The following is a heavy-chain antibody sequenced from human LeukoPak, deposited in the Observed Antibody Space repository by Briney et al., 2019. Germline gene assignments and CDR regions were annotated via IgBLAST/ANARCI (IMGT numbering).Heavy chain of an antibody. CDR1: GFTFSSYA. Sequence: PGGSLRLSCAASGFTFSSYAMSWVRQAPGKGLEWVSYITNSGRSTNYADAVKGRFTISRDNTKKSVYLEMTDLRPEDTAVYYCAREASGNYYVFDSWGQGTRVTVSS. J-gene: IGHJ4*02. V-gene: IGHV3-48*04. CDR2: ITNSGRST. CDR3: AREASGNYYVFDS. D-gene: IGHD1-26*01.